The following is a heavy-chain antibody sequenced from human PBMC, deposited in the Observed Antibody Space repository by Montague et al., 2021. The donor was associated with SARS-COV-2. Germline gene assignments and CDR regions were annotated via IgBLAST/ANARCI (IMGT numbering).Heavy chain of an antibody. Sequence: SETLSLTCTVSGGSISSSSYYWGWIRQPPGKGLEWIGSIYYSGSTYYNPSLKSRVTISVDTSKNQFSLKLSSVTAADTAVYYWARDTRITMIVVVQGYGMDVGGQGPTVTVS. CDR2: IYYSGST. CDR3: ARDTRITMIVVVQGYGMDV. V-gene: IGHV4-39*07. J-gene: IGHJ6*02. D-gene: IGHD3-22*01. CDR1: GGSISSSSYY.